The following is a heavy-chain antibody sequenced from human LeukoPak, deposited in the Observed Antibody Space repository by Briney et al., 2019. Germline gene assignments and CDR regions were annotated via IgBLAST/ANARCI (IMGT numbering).Heavy chain of an antibody. CDR2: VYYTGNT. Sequence: PSETLSLTCTVSGGSISTYYWNWIRQPPGKGLEWIGFVYYTGNTNRNPSLKSRVTISVDTSKNQFSLKLSSVTAADTAVYYCARSGRSGWPDDAFDIWGQGTMVTASS. CDR1: GGSISTYY. D-gene: IGHD6-19*01. J-gene: IGHJ3*02. V-gene: IGHV4-59*08. CDR3: ARSGRSGWPDDAFDI.